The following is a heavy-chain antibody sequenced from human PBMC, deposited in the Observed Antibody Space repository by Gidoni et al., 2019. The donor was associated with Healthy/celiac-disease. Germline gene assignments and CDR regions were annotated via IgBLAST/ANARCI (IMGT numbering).Heavy chain of an antibody. CDR2: ISWNSGSI. CDR3: AKGQSGYSSGWANFDY. CDR1: GFTCDDHA. J-gene: IGHJ4*02. V-gene: IGHV3-9*01. Sequence: EVQLVESGGGLVQPGRSLRLSCAASGFTCDDHALHWVRQAPGKGLEWVSGISWNSGSIGYADSAKGRFTISRDNAKNSLYLQMNSLRAEDTALYYCAKGQSGYSSGWANFDYWGQGTLVTVSS. D-gene: IGHD6-19*01.